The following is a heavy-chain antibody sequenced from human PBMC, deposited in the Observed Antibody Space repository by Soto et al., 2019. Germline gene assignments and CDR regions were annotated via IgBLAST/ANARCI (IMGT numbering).Heavy chain of an antibody. Sequence: QVQLVQSGAEVKKPGASVKVSCKASGYTFTSYGISWVRPAPGQGLEWMGWIRAYNGNTNYAQKLQGRATITTDTSTSTAYLELRSLIPSATAVYNWARGIPPLGYWGQGTLVTVSS. CDR3: ARGIPPLGY. CDR1: GYTFTSYG. V-gene: IGHV1-18*01. CDR2: IRAYNGNT. D-gene: IGHD3-10*01. J-gene: IGHJ4*02.